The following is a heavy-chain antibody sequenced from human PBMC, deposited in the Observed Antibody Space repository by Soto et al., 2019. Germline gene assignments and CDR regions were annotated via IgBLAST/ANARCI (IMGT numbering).Heavy chain of an antibody. V-gene: IGHV1-18*01. Sequence: QVQLVQSGAEVKKPGASVKVSCKASGYTFTSYGISWVRQAPGHGLEWMGWISAYNGNTNYAQKLQGRVTMTTDTYTRTAYMELRSLRPDDTAVYYCARDSGTKLRFLEWINAGGYYGMDVWGQGPTVTVSS. J-gene: IGHJ6*02. CDR3: ARDSGTKLRFLEWINAGGYYGMDV. D-gene: IGHD3-3*01. CDR2: ISAYNGNT. CDR1: GYTFTSYG.